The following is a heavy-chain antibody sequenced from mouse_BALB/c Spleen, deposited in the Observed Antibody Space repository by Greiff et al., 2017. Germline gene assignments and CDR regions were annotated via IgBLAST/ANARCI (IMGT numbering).Heavy chain of an antibody. J-gene: IGHJ2*01. Sequence: EVQVVESGGGLVQPGGSMKLSCVASGFTFSNYWMNWVRQSPEKGLEWVAEIRLKSNNYATHYAESVKGRFTISRDDSKSSVYLQMNNLRAEDTGIYYCTRHYYGYYFDYWGQGTTLTVSS. D-gene: IGHD1-2*01. CDR2: IRLKSNNYAT. CDR3: TRHYYGYYFDY. V-gene: IGHV6-6*02. CDR1: GFTFSNYW.